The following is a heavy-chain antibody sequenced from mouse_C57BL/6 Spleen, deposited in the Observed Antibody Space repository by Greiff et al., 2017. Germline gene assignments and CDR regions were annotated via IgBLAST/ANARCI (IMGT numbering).Heavy chain of an antibody. CDR3: ARNPLLREGYAMDY. V-gene: IGHV2-9-1*01. Sequence: VHLVESGPGLVAPSQSLSITCTVSGFSLTSYAISWVRQPPGKGLEWLGVIWPGGGTNYNSALKSRLSISKDNSKSQVFLKMNSLQTDDTARYYCARNPLLREGYAMDYWGQGTSVTVSS. J-gene: IGHJ4*01. D-gene: IGHD1-1*01. CDR1: GFSLTSYA. CDR2: IWPGGGT.